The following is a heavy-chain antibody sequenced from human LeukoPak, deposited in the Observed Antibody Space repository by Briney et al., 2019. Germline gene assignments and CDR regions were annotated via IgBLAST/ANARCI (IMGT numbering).Heavy chain of an antibody. CDR3: SRDRNTLVRGIVGV. CDR1: GGSFSGYY. Sequence: SSETLSLTCGVYGGSFSGYYWTWIRQPPGKGLEWIGEINHSGITNYNPSLKSRVTISIDTSKSQFSLKLNSVTAADTAVYYCSRDRNTLVRGIVGVWGQGTLVIVSS. D-gene: IGHD3-10*01. J-gene: IGHJ4*02. V-gene: IGHV4-34*01. CDR2: INHSGIT.